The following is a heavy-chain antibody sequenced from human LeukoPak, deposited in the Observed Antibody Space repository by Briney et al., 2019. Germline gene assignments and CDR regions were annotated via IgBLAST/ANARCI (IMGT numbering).Heavy chain of an antibody. CDR2: IYYSGST. J-gene: IGHJ4*02. CDR1: GFIFSSHA. D-gene: IGHD5-12*01. V-gene: IGHV4-59*11. CDR3: ARAVGLRGPLDFDY. Sequence: GSLRLCCAASGFIFSSHAMSWVRQPPGKGLEWIGYIYYSGSTNYNPSLKSRVTISVDTSKNQFSLKLSSVTAADTAVYYCARAVGLRGPLDFDYWGQGTLVTVSS.